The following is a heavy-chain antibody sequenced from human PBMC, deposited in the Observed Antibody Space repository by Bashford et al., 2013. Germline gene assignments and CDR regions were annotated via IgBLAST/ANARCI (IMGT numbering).Heavy chain of an antibody. CDR2: ISYDGSRK. D-gene: IGHD6-13*01. V-gene: IGHV3-30-3*01. J-gene: IGHJ6*01. CDR3: ARDAPGGISYYYGMDV. Sequence: VRQAPGKGLDWVAFISYDGSRKYYADSVKGRFTISRDNSMHTLSLQMNSLRPEDTAVYYCARDAPGGISYYYGMDVWGPRGPRVTVSS.